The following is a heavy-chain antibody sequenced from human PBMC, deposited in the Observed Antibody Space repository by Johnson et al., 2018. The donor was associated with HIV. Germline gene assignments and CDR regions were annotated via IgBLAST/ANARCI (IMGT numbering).Heavy chain of an antibody. J-gene: IGHJ3*02. CDR2: VNGDGSAT. CDR1: GFTFDDYG. CDR3: ARSSTVVTPHDI. Sequence: VQLVESGGGVVRPGESLRLSCAASGFTFDDYGMSWVRQAPGKGLVWVSRVNGDGSATTYADSVKGRFTISRDSAKNTLYLQMNSLRAEDTAVYYCARSSTVVTPHDIWGQGTMVTVSS. D-gene: IGHD4-23*01. V-gene: IGHV3-20*04.